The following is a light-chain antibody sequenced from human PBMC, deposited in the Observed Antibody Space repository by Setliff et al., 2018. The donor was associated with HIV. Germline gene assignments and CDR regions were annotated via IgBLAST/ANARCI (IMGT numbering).Light chain of an antibody. V-gene: IGLV2-14*02. CDR3: SSFISSHIDV. CDR2: DVS. J-gene: IGLJ1*01. Sequence: LTQPASVSGSPGQSITISCTGTISDVGSYNLVSWYQQHPGKAPKLMIYDVSKRPSGSSNRFSGSKSGDTASLTISGLQAEDEADYYCSSFISSHIDVFGSGTKVTVL. CDR1: ISDVGSYNL.